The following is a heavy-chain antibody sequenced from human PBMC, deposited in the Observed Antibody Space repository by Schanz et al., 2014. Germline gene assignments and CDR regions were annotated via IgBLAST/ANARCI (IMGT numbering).Heavy chain of an antibody. Sequence: QVQLVQSGAEVKKPGASVKVSCKASGYTFTSDSMHWVRQAPGQGLEWMGMINPSGGSTTYAQKFQGRVTMTRDTSTSTVYMELSSLRSEDTAVYYCARDGVDAAAGGNYWGQGTILTVSS. CDR2: INPSGGST. CDR3: ARDGVDAAAGGNY. CDR1: GYTFTSDS. J-gene: IGHJ3*01. D-gene: IGHD6-13*01. V-gene: IGHV1-46*03.